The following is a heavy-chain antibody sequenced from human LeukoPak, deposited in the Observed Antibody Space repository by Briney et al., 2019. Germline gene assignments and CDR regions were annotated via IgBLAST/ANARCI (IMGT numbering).Heavy chain of an antibody. D-gene: IGHD3-10*01. V-gene: IGHV3-23*01. Sequence: GGSLRLSCAASGFTFSSYAMSWVRQAPGKGLEWVSAISGSGGSTYYADSVKGRFTISRDNSKNTLYLQMNSLRAEDTAVYCCAKALWFGELRPNYFDYWGQGTLVTVSS. CDR3: AKALWFGELRPNYFDY. CDR2: ISGSGGST. CDR1: GFTFSSYA. J-gene: IGHJ4*02.